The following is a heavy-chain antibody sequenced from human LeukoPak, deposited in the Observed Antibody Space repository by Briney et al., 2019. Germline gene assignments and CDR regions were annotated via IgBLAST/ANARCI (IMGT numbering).Heavy chain of an antibody. CDR3: AKEISLQPFDY. J-gene: IGHJ4*02. D-gene: IGHD4-11*01. CDR1: GFTFSNSG. V-gene: IGHV3-30*02. Sequence: GGSLRLSCAASGFTFSNSGMHWVRQAPGKGLEWVSFIQFDGGDKFYADSVKGRFTISRDNSKDTLSLQMNSLRVEDTAVYFCAKEISLQPFDYWGQGTLVTVSS. CDR2: IQFDGGDK.